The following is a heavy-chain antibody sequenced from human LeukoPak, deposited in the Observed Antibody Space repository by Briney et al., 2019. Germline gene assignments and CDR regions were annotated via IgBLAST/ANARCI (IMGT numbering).Heavy chain of an antibody. CDR1: GYTFTSYA. J-gene: IGHJ4*02. CDR2: INTNTGNP. Sequence: ASVKVSCKASGYTFTSYAMNWVRQAPGQGLEWMGWINTNTGNPTYAQGFTGRFVFSLDTSVSTAYLQISSLKAEDTAVYYCARDSEDAGMYYFDYWGQGTLVTVSS. D-gene: IGHD1-26*01. CDR3: ARDSEDAGMYYFDY. V-gene: IGHV7-4-1*02.